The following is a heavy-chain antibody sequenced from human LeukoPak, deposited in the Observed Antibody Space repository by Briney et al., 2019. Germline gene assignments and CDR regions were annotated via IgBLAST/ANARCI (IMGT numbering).Heavy chain of an antibody. D-gene: IGHD5-18*01. CDR1: GGSISSYY. CDR2: IYYSGST. V-gene: IGHV4-59*06. Sequence: PSETLSLTCTVSGGSISSYYWSWIRQHPGKGLEWIGYIYYSGSTYYNPSLKSRITISVDTSKNQFSLKLSSVTAADTAVYYCARTPSGYSYGCDYWGQGTLVTVSS. CDR3: ARTPSGYSYGCDY. J-gene: IGHJ4*02.